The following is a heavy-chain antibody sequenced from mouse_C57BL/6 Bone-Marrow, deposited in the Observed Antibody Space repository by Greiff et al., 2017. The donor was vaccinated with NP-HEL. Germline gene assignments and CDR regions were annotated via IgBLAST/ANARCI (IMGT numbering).Heavy chain of an antibody. CDR1: GYTFTECT. D-gene: IGHD1-1*01. V-gene: IGHV1-62-2*01. CDR3: ARHEDSGSSPRYWYFDV. CDR2: FYPGSGSI. Sequence: VHLVESGAELVKPGASVKLSCKASGYTFTECTIHWVKQRSGQGLEWIGWFYPGSGSIKYNEKFKDKATLTADKSSSTVYMELSRLTSEDSAVYFCARHEDSGSSPRYWYFDVWGTGTTVTVSS. J-gene: IGHJ1*03.